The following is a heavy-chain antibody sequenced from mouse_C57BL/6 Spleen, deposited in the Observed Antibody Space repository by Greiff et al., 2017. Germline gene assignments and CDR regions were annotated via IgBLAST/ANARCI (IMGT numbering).Heavy chain of an antibody. V-gene: IGHV2-2*01. J-gene: IGHJ4*01. CDR1: GFSLTSYG. CDR3: ASSMVTTGDYYAMDY. CDR2: IWSGGSS. Sequence: QVQLKESGPGLVQPSQSLSITCTVSGFSLTSYGVHWVRQSPGKGLEWLGVIWSGGSSDYNAAFISRLSISKDNSKSQVFFTIISLQAEDTAIYYCASSMVTTGDYYAMDYWGQGTSVTVSS. D-gene: IGHD2-2*01.